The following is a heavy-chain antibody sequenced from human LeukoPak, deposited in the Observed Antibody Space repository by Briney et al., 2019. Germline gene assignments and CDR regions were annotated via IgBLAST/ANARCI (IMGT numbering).Heavy chain of an antibody. CDR3: ARGLKRRHDFDY. J-gene: IGHJ4*02. V-gene: IGHV4-34*01. CDR1: GGSFSGYY. Sequence: SETLSLTCAVYGGSFSGYYWSWIRQPPGKGLERIGEINHSGSTNYNPSLKSRVTISVDTSKNQFSLKLSSVTAADTAVYYCARGLKRRHDFDYWGQGTLVTVSS. CDR2: INHSGST.